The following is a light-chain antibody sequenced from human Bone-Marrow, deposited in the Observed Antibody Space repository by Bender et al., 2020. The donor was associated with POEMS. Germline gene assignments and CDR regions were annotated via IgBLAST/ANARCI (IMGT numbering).Light chain of an antibody. CDR1: SSNIGTNP. Sequence: QSVLTQPPSASGTPGQRFTISCSGSSSNIGTNPVNWYQQLPGTAPKLLIYINNQRPSGVPDRFSGSKSGTSASLAISGLKSEDEADYYCAAWEDSLNGWVFGGGTKLTVL. J-gene: IGLJ3*02. CDR3: AAWEDSLNGWV. V-gene: IGLV1-44*01. CDR2: INN.